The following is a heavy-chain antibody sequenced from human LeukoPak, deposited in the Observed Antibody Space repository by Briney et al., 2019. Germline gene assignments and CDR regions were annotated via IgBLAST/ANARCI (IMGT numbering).Heavy chain of an antibody. CDR2: ISAYNGNT. CDR1: GYTFTSYG. CDR3: ARDVESSGYYSL. V-gene: IGHV1-18*01. Sequence: ASVKVSCKASGYTFTSYGISWVRQAPGQGLEWMGWISAYNGNTNYAQKPQGRVTMTTDTSTSTAYMELRSLRPHDTAVYYCARDVESSGYYSLWGQGTLVTVSS. J-gene: IGHJ4*02. D-gene: IGHD3-22*01.